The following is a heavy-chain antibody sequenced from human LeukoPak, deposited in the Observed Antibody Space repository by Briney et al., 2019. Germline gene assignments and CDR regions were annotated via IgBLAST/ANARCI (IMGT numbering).Heavy chain of an antibody. Sequence: ASVKVSCKASGYTFTGYYMHWVRQAPGQGLEWMGWINPNSGGTNYAQKFQGRVTMTRDTSISTAYMELSSLRSEDTAVYYCARRDDILTGLPGGMDVWGQGTTVTVSS. CDR1: GYTFTGYY. J-gene: IGHJ6*02. V-gene: IGHV1-2*02. CDR2: INPNSGGT. D-gene: IGHD3-9*01. CDR3: ARRDDILTGLPGGMDV.